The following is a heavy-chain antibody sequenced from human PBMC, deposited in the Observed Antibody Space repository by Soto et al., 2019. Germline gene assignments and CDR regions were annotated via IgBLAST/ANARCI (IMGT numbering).Heavy chain of an antibody. Sequence: ASVKVSCKASGYTFTGYYIHWVRQAPGQGLEWMGWINPNSGGTNYAQKFQGWVTMTRDTSISTAYMELSRLRSDDTAVYYCARGGYYYYYYMDVWGKGTTVTVSS. CDR3: ARGGYYYYYYMDV. CDR1: GYTFTGYY. J-gene: IGHJ6*03. V-gene: IGHV1-2*04. CDR2: INPNSGGT. D-gene: IGHD1-26*01.